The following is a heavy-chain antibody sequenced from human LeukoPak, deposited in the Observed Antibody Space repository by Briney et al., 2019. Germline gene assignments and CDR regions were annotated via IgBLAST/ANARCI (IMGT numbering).Heavy chain of an antibody. Sequence: SETLSLTCAVYGGSFSGYYWSWIRQPPGKGLEWIGEINHSGSTNYNPSLKSRVTISVDTSKNQFSLKLSSVTAADTAVYYCARAAPVVTYYYYMDVWGKGTTVTVSS. CDR2: INHSGST. CDR1: GGSFSGYY. V-gene: IGHV4-34*01. J-gene: IGHJ6*03. D-gene: IGHD2-15*01. CDR3: ARAAPVVTYYYYMDV.